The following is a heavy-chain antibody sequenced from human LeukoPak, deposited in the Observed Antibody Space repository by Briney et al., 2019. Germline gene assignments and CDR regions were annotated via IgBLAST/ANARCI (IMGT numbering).Heavy chain of an antibody. J-gene: IGHJ6*03. CDR3: ARLKCSSTSCFYYYYMDV. Sequence: SETLSLTCAVYGGSFSGNYWSWIRQPPGKGLEWIGEINHSGRTNYKPSLKSRVTISVDTSKNQFSLKLNSVTAADTAVYYCARLKCSSTSCFYYYYMDVWGKGTTVTISS. CDR2: INHSGRT. V-gene: IGHV4-34*01. D-gene: IGHD2-2*01. CDR1: GGSFSGNY.